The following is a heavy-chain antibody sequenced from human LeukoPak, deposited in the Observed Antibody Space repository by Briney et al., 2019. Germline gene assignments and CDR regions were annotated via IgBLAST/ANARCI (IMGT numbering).Heavy chain of an antibody. D-gene: IGHD6-6*01. V-gene: IGHV3-48*01. CDR3: ARGRDSSSSYPGY. CDR1: GFTFSSYG. J-gene: IGHJ4*02. Sequence: PGGSLRLSCAASGFTFSSYGMTWVRQAPGKGLEWVSYISSSSSTIYYADSVKGRFTISRDNVKNSLYLQMNSLRAEDTAVYYCARGRDSSSSYPGYWGQGTLVTVSS. CDR2: ISSSSSTI.